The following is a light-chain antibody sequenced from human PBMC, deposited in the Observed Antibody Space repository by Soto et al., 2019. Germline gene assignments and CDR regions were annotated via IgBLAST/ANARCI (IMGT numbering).Light chain of an antibody. CDR3: QQYNNWPPWT. CDR2: GAS. V-gene: IGKV3-15*01. CDR1: QGVSST. Sequence: EIVMTQSPATLSASPGERATLSCRASQGVSSTLAWYQQKPGQAPRLLIYGASTRATGIPARFSGSGSGTEFTLTTSSLQSEDLAVYYCQQYNNWPPWTFGQGTKVDIK. J-gene: IGKJ1*01.